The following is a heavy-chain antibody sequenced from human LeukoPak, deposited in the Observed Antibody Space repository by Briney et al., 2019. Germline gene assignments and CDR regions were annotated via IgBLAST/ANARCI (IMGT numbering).Heavy chain of an antibody. CDR3: TREGEEQQHDAFDI. V-gene: IGHV1-2*02. CDR2: IIPHSGDT. D-gene: IGHD6-13*01. CDR1: GYTFTDNY. J-gene: IGHJ3*02. Sequence: ASVKISCKASGYTFTDNYIHWVRQAPGQGLEWMGWIIPHSGDTYYAQNFQGRVTMTRDTSITTAYMELSRLRSDDTAVYYCTREGEEQQHDAFDIWGQGTMVTVSS.